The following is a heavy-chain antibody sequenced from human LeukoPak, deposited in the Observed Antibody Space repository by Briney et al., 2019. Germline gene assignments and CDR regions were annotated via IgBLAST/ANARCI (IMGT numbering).Heavy chain of an antibody. Sequence: SETLSLTCTVSDNSISSFYWSWIRQPPGKGLEWIGFVYKTGHTNYNPSLKSRVAISLDGSKSQVSLRLTSVTAADAAVYYCAPHRFGEPHFEYWGRGTLVSVSS. V-gene: IGHV4-59*08. D-gene: IGHD3-10*01. CDR1: DNSISSFY. J-gene: IGHJ4*02. CDR3: APHRFGEPHFEY. CDR2: VYKTGHT.